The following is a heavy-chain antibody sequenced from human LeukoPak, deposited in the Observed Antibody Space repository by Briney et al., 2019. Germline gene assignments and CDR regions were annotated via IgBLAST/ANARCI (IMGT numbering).Heavy chain of an antibody. V-gene: IGHV4-34*01. CDR1: GGSFSGYY. D-gene: IGHD4/OR15-4a*01. Sequence: TSETLSLTCAVYGGSFSGYYWSWIRQPPGKGLEWIGEINHSGSTNYNPSLKSRVTISVDTSKNQFSLKLNSVTAADTAVYYCARQPNFNWFDPWGQGTLVTVSS. CDR2: INHSGST. CDR3: ARQPNFNWFDP. J-gene: IGHJ5*02.